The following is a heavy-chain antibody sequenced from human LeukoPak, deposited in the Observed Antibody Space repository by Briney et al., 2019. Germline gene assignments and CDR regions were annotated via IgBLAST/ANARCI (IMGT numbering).Heavy chain of an antibody. V-gene: IGHV1-69*08. CDR1: GGSFSDYS. D-gene: IGHD2-15*01. CDR2: IIAILDTA. CDR3: ARDYPGSH. J-gene: IGHJ4*02. Sequence: SVKVSCKASGGSFSDYSISWVRQAPGQGLEWMGRIIAILDTAHYAQKFQGRFTITADKSTTTVYMELSSLRSDDTAVYYCARDYPGSHWGQGTLVTVSS.